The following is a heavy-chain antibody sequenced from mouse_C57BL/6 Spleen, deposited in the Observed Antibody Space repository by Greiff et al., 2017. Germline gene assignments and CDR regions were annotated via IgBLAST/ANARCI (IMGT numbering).Heavy chain of an antibody. V-gene: IGHV1-78*01. Sequence: QVQLQQSEAELVKPGASVKISCKASGYTFTDYTIHWMKQRPEQGLEWIGYIYPSDGSTKYNEKFKGKATLTTDTSSNTAYMQLNSLTSRDSAVYFCARSAYYSNYVECWGQGTTRTVSS. CDR2: IYPSDGST. CDR1: GYTFTDYT. J-gene: IGHJ2*01. CDR3: ARSAYYSNYVEC. D-gene: IGHD2-12*01.